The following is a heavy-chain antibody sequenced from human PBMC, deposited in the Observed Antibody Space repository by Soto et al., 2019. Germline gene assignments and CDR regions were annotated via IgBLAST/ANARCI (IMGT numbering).Heavy chain of an antibody. D-gene: IGHD3-3*01. Sequence: ASVKVSCKASGYTFTSYGISWVRQAPGQGLEWMGWISAYNGNTNYAQKLQGRVTMTTDTSTSTAYMELRSLRSDDRAVYYCARTWVFWSGYYVGFDYWGQGTLVTVSS. J-gene: IGHJ4*02. CDR3: ARTWVFWSGYYVGFDY. CDR1: GYTFTSYG. CDR2: ISAYNGNT. V-gene: IGHV1-18*01.